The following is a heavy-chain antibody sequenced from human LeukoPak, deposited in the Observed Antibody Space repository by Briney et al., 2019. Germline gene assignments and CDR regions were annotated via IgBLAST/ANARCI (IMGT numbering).Heavy chain of an antibody. CDR1: GGSISISDYY. CDR3: ARRTSSPVGAIDY. J-gene: IGHJ4*02. CDR2: ISYSGT. Sequence: SETLSPTCIVSGGSISISDYYWGWIRQPPGKGLEWIGSISYSGTYYNPSLKSRLTISVDTPKNQFSLTLTSVAAADTAVYYCARRTSSPVGAIDYWGQGTLVTVPS. V-gene: IGHV4-39*01. D-gene: IGHD1-26*01.